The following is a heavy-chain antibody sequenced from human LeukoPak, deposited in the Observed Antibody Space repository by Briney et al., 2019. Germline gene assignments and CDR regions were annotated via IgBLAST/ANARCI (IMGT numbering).Heavy chain of an antibody. V-gene: IGHV3-30*03. J-gene: IGHJ4*02. Sequence: PGGSLRLSCAASGFTFSSYGMHWVRQAPGKGLEWVAVISYDGSNKYYADSVKGRFTISRDNSKNTLYLQMNSLSAEDTAVYYCARGKLDRILFDYWGQGTLVTVSS. D-gene: IGHD3-9*01. CDR1: GFTFSSYG. CDR3: ARGKLDRILFDY. CDR2: ISYDGSNK.